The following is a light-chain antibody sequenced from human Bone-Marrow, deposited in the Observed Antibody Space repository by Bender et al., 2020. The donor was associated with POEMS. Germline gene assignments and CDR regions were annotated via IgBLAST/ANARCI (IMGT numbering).Light chain of an antibody. V-gene: IGLV3-1*01. CDR2: QDK. J-gene: IGLJ2*01. CDR1: KLGDKY. CDR3: QAWDTSTLI. Sequence: SYELTQPPSVSVSPRQTASITCSGDKLGDKYVSWYQQKPGQSPVLVIYQDKQRPSGIPERFSGSNSGNTATLTIRGTQAMDEADYYCQAWDTSTLIFGGGTKLTVL.